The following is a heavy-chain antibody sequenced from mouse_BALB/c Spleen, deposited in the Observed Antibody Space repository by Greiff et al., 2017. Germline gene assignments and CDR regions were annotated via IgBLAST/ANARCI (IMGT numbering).Heavy chain of an antibody. J-gene: IGHJ2*01. D-gene: IGHD1-1*01. CDR2: ISSGGST. V-gene: IGHV5-6-5*01. Sequence: EVMLVESGGGLVKPGGSLKLSCAASGFTFSSYAMSWVRQTPEKRLEWVASISSGGSTYYPDSVKGRFTISRDNARNILYLQMSSLRSEDTAMYYCARFYGSSPFDYWGQGTTLTVSS. CDR1: GFTFSSYA. CDR3: ARFYGSSPFDY.